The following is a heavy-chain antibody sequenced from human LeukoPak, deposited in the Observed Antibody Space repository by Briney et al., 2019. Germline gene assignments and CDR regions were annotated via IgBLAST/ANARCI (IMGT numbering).Heavy chain of an antibody. J-gene: IGHJ4*02. Sequence: SETLSLTCTVSGGSISSSSYYWGWIRQPPGKGLEWIGSIYYSGSTYYNPSLKSRVTISVDTSKNQFSLKLSSVTAADTAVYYCARDSARSGYYYEPDYWGRGTLVTVSS. CDR3: ARDSARSGYYYEPDY. CDR2: IYYSGST. V-gene: IGHV4-39*07. CDR1: GGSISSSSYY. D-gene: IGHD3-22*01.